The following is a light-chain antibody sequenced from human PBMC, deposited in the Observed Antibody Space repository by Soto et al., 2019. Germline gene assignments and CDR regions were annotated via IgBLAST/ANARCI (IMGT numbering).Light chain of an antibody. CDR1: QSISSW. J-gene: IGKJ1*01. CDR3: QQYNTYSRT. CDR2: DAS. V-gene: IGKV1-5*01. Sequence: DIQMTQSPSTLSASVGDRVTITCRASQSISSWLAWYQQKPGKAPKVLIYDASSLDSGVPSRFSGSGSGTEFTLTISSLQPDDFATYYCQQYNTYSRTFGQGTKVDIK.